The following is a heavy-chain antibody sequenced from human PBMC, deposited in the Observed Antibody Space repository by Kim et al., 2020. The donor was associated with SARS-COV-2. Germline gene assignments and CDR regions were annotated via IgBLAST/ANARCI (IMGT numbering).Heavy chain of an antibody. CDR1: GFTFSAYS. Sequence: GGSLRLSCAASGFTFSAYSMNWVRQAPGKGLEWVSFISDSSTYTYYADSVKGRFAISRDNAKNSLYLQMNSLSAEDTSVYYCARESREVYGLFDSWGQGT. CDR2: ISDSSTYT. V-gene: IGHV3-21*01. D-gene: IGHD2-8*01. CDR3: ARESREVYGLFDS. J-gene: IGHJ4*02.